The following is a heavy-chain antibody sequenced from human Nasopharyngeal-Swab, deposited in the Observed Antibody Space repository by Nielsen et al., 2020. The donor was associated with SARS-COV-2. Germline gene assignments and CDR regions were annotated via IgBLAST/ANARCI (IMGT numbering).Heavy chain of an antibody. D-gene: IGHD6-6*01. CDR1: GDIFTSNG. J-gene: IGHJ6*02. V-gene: IGHV1-18*01. Sequence: GAAKDSCRASGDIFTSNGMRRVGQDPRQRGEGMGWIRAYNGNTNYAQKLQGRVTMTTNTSTSTAYMELRSLRTDDTAVYYYARVYSSSTPGYHYYDYDMEVWGQGTRVTVSS. CDR3: ARVYSSSTPGYHYYDYDMEV. CDR2: IRAYNGNT.